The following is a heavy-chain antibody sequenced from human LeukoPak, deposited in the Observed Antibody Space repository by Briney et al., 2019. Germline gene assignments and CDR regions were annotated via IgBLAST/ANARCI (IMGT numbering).Heavy chain of an antibody. CDR3: ARDSRVSSWPITYYYYYYMDV. CDR2: IIPIFGTA. J-gene: IGHJ6*03. D-gene: IGHD6-13*01. Sequence: SVKVSCKASGGTFSSCAISWVRQAPGQGLEWMGGIIPIFGTANYAQKFQGRVTITTDESTSTAYMELSSLRSEDTAVYYCARDSRVSSWPITYYYYYYMDVWGKGTTVTVSS. V-gene: IGHV1-69*05. CDR1: GGTFSSCA.